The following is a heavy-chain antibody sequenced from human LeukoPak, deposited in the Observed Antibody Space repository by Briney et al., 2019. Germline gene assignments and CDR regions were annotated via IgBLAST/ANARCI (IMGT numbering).Heavy chain of an antibody. V-gene: IGHV4-34*01. J-gene: IGHJ4*02. CDR3: ARGRSSSWGYFDY. CDR1: GGSFSGYY. Sequence: SETLSLTCAVYGGSFSGYYWSWIRQPPGKGLEWIGEINHSGSTNYNPSLKSRVTISVDTFKNQFSLKLSSVTAADTAVYYCARGRSSSWGYFDYWGQGTLVTVSS. D-gene: IGHD6-6*01. CDR2: INHSGST.